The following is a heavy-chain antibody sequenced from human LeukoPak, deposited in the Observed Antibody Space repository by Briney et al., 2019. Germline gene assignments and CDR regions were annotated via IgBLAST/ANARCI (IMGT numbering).Heavy chain of an antibody. V-gene: IGHV1-2*02. CDR3: AREGSTVNFQH. D-gene: IGHD1-26*01. CDR1: GYTFTGYY. CDR2: INPNGSGT. Sequence: ASVKVSCKASGYTFTGYYMHWVRQAPGQGLEWMGWINPNGSGTNYAQKFQGRVTMTRDTSISTAYMELSRLTSDDTAVYYCAREGSTVNFQHWGQGTLVTVSS. J-gene: IGHJ1*01.